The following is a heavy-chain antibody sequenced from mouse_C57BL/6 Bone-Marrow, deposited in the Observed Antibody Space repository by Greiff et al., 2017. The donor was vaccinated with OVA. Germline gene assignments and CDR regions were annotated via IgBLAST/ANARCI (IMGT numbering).Heavy chain of an antibody. J-gene: IGHJ2*01. CDR1: GYTFTSYG. Sequence: VQLQQSGAELARPGASVKLSCKASGYTFTSYGISWVKQRTGQGLEWIGEIYPRSGNTYYNEKFKGKATLTADKSSSTAYMELRSLTSEDSAVYFCARVHGTVVAPDYWGQGTTLTVSS. CDR2: IYPRSGNT. V-gene: IGHV1-81*01. D-gene: IGHD1-1*01. CDR3: ARVHGTVVAPDY.